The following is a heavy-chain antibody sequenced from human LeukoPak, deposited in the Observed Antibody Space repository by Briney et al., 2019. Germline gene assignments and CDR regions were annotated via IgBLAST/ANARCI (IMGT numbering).Heavy chain of an antibody. CDR3: ARDYYDSRGYLVPLGY. CDR1: GFIFSSYW. V-gene: IGHV3-7*01. CDR2: VKEDGSEK. Sequence: GGSLRLSCAASGFIFSSYWMTWVRQVPGKGLEWVANVKEDGSEKNYVDSVKGRFTISRDNAENSLYLQMNSLRAEDTAVYYCARDYYDSRGYLVPLGYWGQGALVTVSS. J-gene: IGHJ4*02. D-gene: IGHD3-22*01.